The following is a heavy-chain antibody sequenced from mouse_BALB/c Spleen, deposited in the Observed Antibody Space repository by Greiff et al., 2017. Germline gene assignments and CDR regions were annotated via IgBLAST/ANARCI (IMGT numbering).Heavy chain of an antibody. Sequence: EVQGVESGGGLVQPGGSRKLSCAASGFTFSSFGMHWVRQAPEKGLEWVAYISSGSSTIYYADTVKGRFTISRDNPKNTLFLQMTSLRSEDTAMYYCARGNSIYYYGSLYYFDYWGQGTTLTVSS. CDR1: GFTFSSFG. J-gene: IGHJ2*01. CDR3: ARGNSIYYYGSLYYFDY. CDR2: ISSGSSTI. V-gene: IGHV5-17*02. D-gene: IGHD1-1*01.